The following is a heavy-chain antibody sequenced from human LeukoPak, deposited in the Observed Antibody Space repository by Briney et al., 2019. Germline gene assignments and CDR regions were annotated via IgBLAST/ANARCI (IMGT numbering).Heavy chain of an antibody. V-gene: IGHV3-21*04. CDR3: ARSDHYDSNGYYDY. Sequence: GGSLRLSCVASGFTFSSYSMNWVRQAPGKGLGWVSSISSSSSYIYYADSVKGRFTISRDNAKNSLYLQMNSLRAEDTAVYYCARSDHYDSNGYYDYWGQGTLVTVSS. J-gene: IGHJ4*02. CDR2: ISSSSSYI. D-gene: IGHD3-22*01. CDR1: GFTFSSYS.